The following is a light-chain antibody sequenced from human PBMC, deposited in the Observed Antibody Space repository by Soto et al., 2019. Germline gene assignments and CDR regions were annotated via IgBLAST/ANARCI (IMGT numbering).Light chain of an antibody. CDR2: DAS. CDR1: QSINSW. Sequence: DIQMTQSPSTLAASVGDRVAITCRASQSINSWLARYQWAPGKAPKLLIYDASSLEDGVSSRFSGSGSGTEFTLIISSLQPDDFATYYCQQYESSSPTFGQGTKVDIK. V-gene: IGKV1-5*01. J-gene: IGKJ1*01. CDR3: QQYESSSPT.